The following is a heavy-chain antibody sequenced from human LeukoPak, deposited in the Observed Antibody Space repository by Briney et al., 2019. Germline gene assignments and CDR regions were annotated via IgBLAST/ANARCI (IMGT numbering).Heavy chain of an antibody. D-gene: IGHD3-22*01. CDR1: GFTFSSYG. Sequence: AGGSLRLSCAASGFTFSSYGMHWVRQAPGKGLEWVAVIWYDGSNKYYADSVKGRFTISRDHSKNTLYLQMNSLRAEDTAVYYCARGSHDSSGYYYESWFDYWGQGTLVTVSS. CDR2: IWYDGSNK. V-gene: IGHV3-33*01. J-gene: IGHJ4*02. CDR3: ARGSHDSSGYYYESWFDY.